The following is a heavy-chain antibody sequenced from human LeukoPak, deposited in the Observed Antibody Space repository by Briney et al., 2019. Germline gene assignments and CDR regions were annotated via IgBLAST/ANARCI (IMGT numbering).Heavy chain of an antibody. V-gene: IGHV3-30*02. CDR1: GFTFDNYG. D-gene: IGHD2-2*01. J-gene: IGHJ4*02. CDR3: AKDVPAAYFDY. Sequence: GGSLRLSCAASGFTFDNYGMHWVRQAPGKGLEWVAFIRSDGGIKYYADSVKGRFTISRDNSKNTLYLQVNSLRAEDPAVYFCAKDVPAAYFDYWGQGTLVTVSS. CDR2: IRSDGGIK.